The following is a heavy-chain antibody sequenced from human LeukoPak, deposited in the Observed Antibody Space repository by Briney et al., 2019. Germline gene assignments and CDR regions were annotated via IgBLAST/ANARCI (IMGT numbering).Heavy chain of an antibody. CDR3: AMAELVGATYNWFDP. V-gene: IGHV1-3*03. CDR2: INAGNGNT. J-gene: IGHJ5*02. Sequence: ASVKVSCKASGYTFTSYAMHWVRQAPGQRLEWMGWINAGNGNTKYSQEFQGRVTMTRDMSTSTVYMELSSLRSEDTAVYYCAMAELVGATYNWFDPWGQGTLVTVSS. CDR1: GYTFTSYA. D-gene: IGHD1-26*01.